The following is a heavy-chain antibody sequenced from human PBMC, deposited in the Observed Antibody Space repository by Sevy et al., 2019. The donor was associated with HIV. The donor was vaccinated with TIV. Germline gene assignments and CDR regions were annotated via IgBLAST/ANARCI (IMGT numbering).Heavy chain of an antibody. CDR1: GGSISSYY. Sequence: SETLSLTCTVSGGSISSYYWSWIRQPAGKGLEWIGRIYTSGSTNYNPSLKSRVTMSVDTSKNQFSLKLSSVTAEDTAVYYCAREPTYYDSSLGVTWGQGTLVTVSS. D-gene: IGHD3-22*01. CDR3: AREPTYYDSSLGVT. CDR2: IYTSGST. V-gene: IGHV4-4*07. J-gene: IGHJ5*02.